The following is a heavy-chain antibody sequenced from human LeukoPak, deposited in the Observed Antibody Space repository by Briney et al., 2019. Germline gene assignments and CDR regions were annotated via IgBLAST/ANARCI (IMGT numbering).Heavy chain of an antibody. CDR3: TKREGPMSGSYDYFDP. V-gene: IGHV4-4*09. D-gene: IGHD1-26*01. J-gene: IGHJ5*02. CDR2: IHSNGYT. Sequence: SETLSLTCTVSDGSISGYYWSWIRQPPGQGLEWIAYIHSNGYTNYNPSLKSRVTISVDTSKNQFSLKVTSVTAADTAMYYCTKREGPMSGSYDYFDPWGQGTLVTVS. CDR1: DGSISGYY.